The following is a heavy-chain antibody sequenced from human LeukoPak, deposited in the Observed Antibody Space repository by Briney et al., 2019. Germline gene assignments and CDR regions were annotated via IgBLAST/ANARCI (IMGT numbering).Heavy chain of an antibody. D-gene: IGHD3-3*02. CDR1: GFSLGSYS. J-gene: IGHJ4*02. CDR3: AVGYIFIAF. V-gene: IGHV3-48*01. CDR2: ISSSSGTV. Sequence: GGSLRLSCAASGFSLGSYSMNWVRQAPGKGLEWISYISSSSGTVYYADSVKGRFTISRDNAKNSLFLQLNTLRVDDTAVYYGAVGYIFIAFGGQGTLLTVSS.